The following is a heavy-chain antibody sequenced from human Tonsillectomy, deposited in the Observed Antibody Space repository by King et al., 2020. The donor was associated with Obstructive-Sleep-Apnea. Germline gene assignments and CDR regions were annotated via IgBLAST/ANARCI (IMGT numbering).Heavy chain of an antibody. V-gene: IGHV1-2*02. CDR2: INLNSGDT. CDR1: GVTFIGYS. Sequence: QLVQSGAEVKKPGASVRVSCKASGVTFIGYSIHWVRQAPGQGLEWLGWINLNSGDTDFAQTFQGRVTMTRDTSISTAYMDLSRLTSDDTAVYYCATDSSVRAFDIWGQGTMVTVSS. D-gene: IGHD5/OR15-5a*01. CDR3: ATDSSVRAFDI. J-gene: IGHJ3*02.